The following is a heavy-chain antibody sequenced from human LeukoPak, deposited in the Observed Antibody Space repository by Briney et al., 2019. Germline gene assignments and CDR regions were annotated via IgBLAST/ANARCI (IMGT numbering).Heavy chain of an antibody. CDR1: GYTFTDYY. J-gene: IGHJ4*02. V-gene: IGHV1-2*02. Sequence: ASVKVSCKASGYTFTDYYIHWVRQAPGQGLEWMGWINHNSGGTSYAQKFQGRVTMTRDTSISTAYMELSRLRSDDTAVYYCASQGGVGAAGTFDYWGQGTLVTVSS. CDR3: ASQGGVGAAGTFDY. CDR2: INHNSGGT. D-gene: IGHD1-26*01.